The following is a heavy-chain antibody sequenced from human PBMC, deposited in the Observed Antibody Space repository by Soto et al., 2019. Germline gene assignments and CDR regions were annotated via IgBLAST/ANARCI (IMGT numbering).Heavy chain of an antibody. D-gene: IGHD1-26*01. CDR1: GFSFSSYE. CDR3: VRDAGFDYSDSTFYH. Sequence: GGSLRLSCAASGFSFSSYEMNWVRQAPGKGLEWVSYINPSGDGMHYAGSVKGRFTVSRDNDRNSLHLQMNSLRVEDTAGYYCVRDAGFDYSDSTFYHWGLRIRGTVSS. V-gene: IGHV3-48*03. J-gene: IGHJ4*01. CDR2: INPSGDGM.